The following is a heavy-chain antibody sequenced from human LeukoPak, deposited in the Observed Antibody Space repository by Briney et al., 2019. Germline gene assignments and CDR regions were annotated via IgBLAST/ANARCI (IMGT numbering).Heavy chain of an antibody. D-gene: IGHD5-12*01. CDR1: GGSISSSSYY. CDR3: ARGVKWLRAQYFDY. Sequence: PSETLSLTCTVSGGSISSSSYYWGWIRQPPGKGLEWIGSIYYSGSTYYNPSLKSRVTISVDTSKNQFSLKLSSVTAADTAVYYCARGVKWLRAQYFDYWGQGTLVTVSS. CDR2: IYYSGST. J-gene: IGHJ4*02. V-gene: IGHV4-39*01.